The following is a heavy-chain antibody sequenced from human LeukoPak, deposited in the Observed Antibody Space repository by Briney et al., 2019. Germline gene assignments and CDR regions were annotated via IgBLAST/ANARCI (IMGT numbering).Heavy chain of an antibody. D-gene: IGHD2/OR15-2a*01. J-gene: IGHJ3*02. Sequence: GASVKVSCKASGYTFTSYGISWVRQAPGQGLEWMGWISAYNGNTNYAQKLQGRVTITADKSTSTAYMELSSLRSEDTAVYYCARDLCKSPRNAFDIWGQGTMVTVSS. V-gene: IGHV1-18*01. CDR3: ARDLCKSPRNAFDI. CDR1: GYTFTSYG. CDR2: ISAYNGNT.